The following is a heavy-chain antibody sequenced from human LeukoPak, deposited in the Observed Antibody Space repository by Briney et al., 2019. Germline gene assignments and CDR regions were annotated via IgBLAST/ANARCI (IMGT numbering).Heavy chain of an antibody. Sequence: GGSLRLSCAASGFTFSNYGMHWVRQAPGKGLEWVAVISSDGSKKYYADSVKGRFTISRDNSKNTLYLQMNSLRAEDTALYYCTKVARQGWELLSYYFDYWGQGTLVTVSS. CDR2: ISSDGSKK. CDR1: GFTFSNYG. CDR3: TKVARQGWELLSYYFDY. J-gene: IGHJ4*02. D-gene: IGHD4-23*01. V-gene: IGHV3-30*18.